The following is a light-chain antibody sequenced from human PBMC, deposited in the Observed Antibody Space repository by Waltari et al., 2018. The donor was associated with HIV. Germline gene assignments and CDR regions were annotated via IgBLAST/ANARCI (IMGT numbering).Light chain of an antibody. CDR1: QSVNDN. CDR2: CAS. V-gene: IGKV3-15*01. CDR3: HESDNWSQWT. J-gene: IGKJ1*01. Sequence: IVMTQSPVNVSVSTGGTLTLSCRTSQSVNDNLACYHKRTGQAPRLLIYCASTSANGISPRISGTESGTEFHLTIYSLQPDDLGVYWCHESDNWSQWTFGQGTKVEIK.